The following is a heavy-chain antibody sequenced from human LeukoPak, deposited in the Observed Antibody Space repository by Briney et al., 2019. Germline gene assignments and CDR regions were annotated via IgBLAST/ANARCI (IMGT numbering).Heavy chain of an antibody. V-gene: IGHV1-69*05. J-gene: IGHJ3*02. Sequence: SVKVSCKASGGTFSSYAISWVRQAPGQGLEWMGGIIPIFGTASYAQKFQGRVTITTDESTSTAYMELSSLRSEDMAVYYCARDSGVSVLRYAFDIWGQGTMVTVSS. D-gene: IGHD1-26*01. CDR1: GGTFSSYA. CDR3: ARDSGVSVLRYAFDI. CDR2: IIPIFGTA.